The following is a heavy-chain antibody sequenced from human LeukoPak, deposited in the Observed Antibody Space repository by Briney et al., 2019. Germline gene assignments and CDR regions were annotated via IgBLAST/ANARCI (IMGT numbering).Heavy chain of an antibody. V-gene: IGHV3-74*01. J-gene: IGHJ4*02. Sequence: GGSLRLSCAASGFTFSSYWMHWVRQAPGKELVWVSRINSDGSSTSYADSVKGRFTISRDNAKNSLYLQMNSLRAEDTAVYYCARDVDYANPRHDYWGQGTLVTVSS. CDR1: GFTFSSYW. CDR3: ARDVDYANPRHDY. CDR2: INSDGSST. D-gene: IGHD4/OR15-4a*01.